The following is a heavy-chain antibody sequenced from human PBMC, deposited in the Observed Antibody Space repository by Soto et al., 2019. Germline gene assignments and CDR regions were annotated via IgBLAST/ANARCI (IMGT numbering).Heavy chain of an antibody. CDR2: INSDGSST. V-gene: IGHV3-74*01. CDR1: GFTFSSYW. J-gene: IGHJ6*02. D-gene: IGHD6-13*01. CDR3: ARVDSSSWYVSSYYYYGMDV. Sequence: WSLRLSCAASGFTFSSYWMHWVRQAPGKGLVWVSRINSDGSSTSYADSVKGRFTISRDNAKNTPYLQMNSLRAEDTAVYYCARVDSSSWYVSSYYYYGMDVWGQGTTVTVSS.